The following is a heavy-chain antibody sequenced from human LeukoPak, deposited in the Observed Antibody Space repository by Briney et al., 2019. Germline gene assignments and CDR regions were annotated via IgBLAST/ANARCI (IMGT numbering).Heavy chain of an antibody. D-gene: IGHD3-22*01. V-gene: IGHV4-39*01. Sequence: PSETLSLTCTVSGGSISSSSYYWGWIRQPPGKGLEWIGSIYYSGSTYYNPSLKSRVTISVDTSKNQFPLKLSSVTAADTAVYYCARHNTYYYDSSGYPLGWFDPWGQGTLVTVSS. CDR2: IYYSGST. CDR1: GGSISSSSYY. CDR3: ARHNTYYYDSSGYPLGWFDP. J-gene: IGHJ5*02.